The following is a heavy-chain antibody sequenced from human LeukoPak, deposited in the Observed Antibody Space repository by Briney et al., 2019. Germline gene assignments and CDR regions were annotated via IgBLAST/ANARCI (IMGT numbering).Heavy chain of an antibody. V-gene: IGHV3-23*01. CDR1: GFTFTNNA. CDR2: ISASGGST. J-gene: IGHJ4*02. CDR3: AKDVDTAMVAGRFDY. D-gene: IGHD5-18*01. Sequence: PGGSLRLSCAASGFTFTNNAMSWVRQAPGKGLDWVSAISASGGSTYYAGSVQGRVTMSRDNSRGTLYLQMNSLRAEDTAVYHCAKDVDTAMVAGRFDYWGQGTLVTVSS.